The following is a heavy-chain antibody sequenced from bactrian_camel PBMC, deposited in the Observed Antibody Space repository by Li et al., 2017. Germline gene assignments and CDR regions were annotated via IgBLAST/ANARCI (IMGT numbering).Heavy chain of an antibody. CDR2: IRRDGGET. CDR3: AAALGQMCWNWQIEYMYDY. J-gene: IGHJ4*01. D-gene: IGHD1*01. V-gene: IGHV3S32*01. Sequence: DVQLVESGGGSVQTGGSLRLSCVVSGHSRGSNCVGWYRLPPGRAPAEREGIAAIRRDGGETWYAASVKGRFTISKDNAANTLYLQMNNLKPEDTAMYYCAAALGQMCWNWQIEYMYDYWGQGTQVTVSS. CDR1: GHSRGSNC.